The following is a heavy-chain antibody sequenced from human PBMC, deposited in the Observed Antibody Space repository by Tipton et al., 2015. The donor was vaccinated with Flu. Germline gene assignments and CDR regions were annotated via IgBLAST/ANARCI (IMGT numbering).Heavy chain of an antibody. CDR3: ARGWYTAMDVVY. J-gene: IGHJ4*02. D-gene: IGHD5-18*01. CDR1: GFTFSSYA. V-gene: IGHV3-30-3*01. Sequence: SLRLSCAASGFTFSSYAMHWVRQAPGKGLEWVAVISYDGSNKYYADSVKGRFTISRDNSKNTLYLQMNSLRAEDTAVYYCARGWYTAMDVVYWGQGTLVTVSS. CDR2: ISYDGSNK.